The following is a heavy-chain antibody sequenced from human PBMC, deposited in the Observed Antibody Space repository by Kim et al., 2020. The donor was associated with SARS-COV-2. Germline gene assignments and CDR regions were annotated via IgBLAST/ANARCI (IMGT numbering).Heavy chain of an antibody. V-gene: IGHV3-21*01. CDR2: ISSSSSYI. Sequence: GGSLRLSCAASGFTFSSYSMNWVRQAPGKGLEWVSSISSSSSYIYYADSVKGRFTISRDNAKNSLYLQMNSLRAEDTAVYYCARDQGYCSGGSCYPDYYGMDVWGQGTTVTVSS. CDR3: ARDQGYCSGGSCYPDYYGMDV. CDR1: GFTFSSYS. J-gene: IGHJ6*02. D-gene: IGHD2-15*01.